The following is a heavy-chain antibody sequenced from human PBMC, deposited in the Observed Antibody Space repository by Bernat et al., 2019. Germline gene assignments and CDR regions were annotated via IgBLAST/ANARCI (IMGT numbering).Heavy chain of an antibody. V-gene: IGHV3-48*03. Sequence: EVQLVESGGGLVQPGGSLRLSCAASGFTFSSYEMNWFPQVPGKGLEGFSYISSSGSTIYYADAGKGRFTISRDKAKNTLYLQMNSLRAKDTAVYDGARESHVRAGRGGGFDYWGQGTLVTVSS. D-gene: IGHD3-10*01. CDR3: ARESHVRAGRGGGFDY. J-gene: IGHJ4*02. CDR1: GFTFSSYE. CDR2: ISSSGSTI.